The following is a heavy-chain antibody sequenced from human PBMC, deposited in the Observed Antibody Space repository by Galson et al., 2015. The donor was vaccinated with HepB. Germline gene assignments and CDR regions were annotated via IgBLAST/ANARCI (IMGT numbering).Heavy chain of an antibody. Sequence: SLRLSCAASGFTFSSYDMHWVRQATGKGLEWVSAIGTAGDTYYPGSVKGRFTISRENAKNSLYLQMNSLRAGDTAVYYCARAERGSTSRPRAGFDIWGQGTMVTVSS. CDR3: ARAERGSTSRPRAGFDI. CDR2: IGTAGDT. J-gene: IGHJ3*02. V-gene: IGHV3-13*01. D-gene: IGHD2-2*01. CDR1: GFTFSSYD.